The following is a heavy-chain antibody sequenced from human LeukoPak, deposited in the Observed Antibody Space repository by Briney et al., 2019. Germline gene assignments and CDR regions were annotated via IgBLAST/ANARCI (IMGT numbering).Heavy chain of an antibody. CDR2: INPNSGGT. D-gene: IGHD3-22*01. J-gene: IGHJ3*02. CDR3: ARGVAMIVVVINDAFDI. CDR1: GYTFTGYY. Sequence: ASVKVSCKASGYTFTGYYMHWVRQAPGQGLEWMGGINPNSGGTNYAQKFQGRVTMTRDTSISTAYMELSRLRSDDTAVYYCARGVAMIVVVINDAFDIWGQGTMVTVSS. V-gene: IGHV1-2*02.